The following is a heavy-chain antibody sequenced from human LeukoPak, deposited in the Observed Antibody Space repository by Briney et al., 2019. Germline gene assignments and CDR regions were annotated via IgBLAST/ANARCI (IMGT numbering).Heavy chain of an antibody. CDR1: GLTFSDFW. J-gene: IGHJ4*02. CDR2: VKVDGRTT. Sequence: PGGSLSLSWAAPGLTFSDFWLHGFRQPPGKGLVWVARVKVDGRTTIYAAHVKGGFTISKDTAKNKLYLQMNSRRADDSGVYYFATGHSYGYDYWGQGVLVTVSS. D-gene: IGHD5-18*01. CDR3: ATGHSYGYDY. V-gene: IGHV3-74*01.